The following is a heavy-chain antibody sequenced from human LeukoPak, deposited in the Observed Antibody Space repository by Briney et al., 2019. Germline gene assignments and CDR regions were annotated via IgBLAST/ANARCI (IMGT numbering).Heavy chain of an antibody. CDR1: GDSVSSDSAA. J-gene: IGHJ5*02. CDR3: ARITSSGSHDH. Sequence: SQTLSLTCAISGDSVSSDSAAWNWIRLSPSRGLEWLGRTQYRSRLYNDYAVSVKSRIIINPDTSKNQFSLQLKSVTPDDTAVYYRARITSSGSHDHWGQGTLVTVSS. D-gene: IGHD3-10*01. V-gene: IGHV6-1*01. CDR2: TQYRSRLYN.